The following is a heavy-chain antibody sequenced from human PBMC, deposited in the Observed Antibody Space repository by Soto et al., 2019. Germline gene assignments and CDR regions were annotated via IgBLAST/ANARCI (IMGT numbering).Heavy chain of an antibody. V-gene: IGHV4-59*01. D-gene: IGHD1-26*01. J-gene: IGHJ4*02. CDR3: ARGAGFFDY. Sequence: SETLSLTCTVPGRSLGSYYWSWIRQPPGKGLEWIGSFYSSGSINYNPSLKSRVTISVDTSKNQLSLKMTSVTAADTAVYYCARGAGFFDYWGQGTLVTVSS. CDR1: GRSLGSYY. CDR2: FYSSGSI.